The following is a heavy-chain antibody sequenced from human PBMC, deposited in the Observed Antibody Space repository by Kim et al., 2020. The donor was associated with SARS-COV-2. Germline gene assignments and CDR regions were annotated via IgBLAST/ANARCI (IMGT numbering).Heavy chain of an antibody. V-gene: IGHV3-23*01. Sequence: GGSLRLSCEASGFTFSIYTMSWIRQAPGKGLEWVSTFTGGGGTYYADSVKGRFTISRDNSKNTLYLQMNSLRAEDTAVYSCAKGGYGSGAYYSVSDYWG. CDR3: AKGGYGSGAYYSVSDY. CDR2: FTGGGGT. D-gene: IGHD3-10*01. J-gene: IGHJ4*01. CDR1: GFTFSIYT.